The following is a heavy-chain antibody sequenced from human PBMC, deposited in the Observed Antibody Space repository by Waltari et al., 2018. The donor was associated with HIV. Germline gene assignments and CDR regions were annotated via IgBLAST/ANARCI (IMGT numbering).Heavy chain of an antibody. CDR2: VYHSGST. D-gene: IGHD2-2*01. CDR3: ARAGVVPALFDL. V-gene: IGHV4-38-2*01. Sequence: QVQLQESGPGLLKPSETLSLTCVVSGYSISSDDNWGWVRQPPGQGLEWIGSVYHSGSTLHNPSLNSRVTISIDTSKSQFSLKLSSVTAADTAVYYCARAGVVPALFDLWGRGTLVTVSS. CDR1: GYSISSDDN. J-gene: IGHJ2*01.